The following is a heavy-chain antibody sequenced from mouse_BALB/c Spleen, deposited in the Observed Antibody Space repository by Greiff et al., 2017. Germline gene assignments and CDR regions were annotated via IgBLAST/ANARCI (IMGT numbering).Heavy chain of an antibody. CDR2: ISYSGST. V-gene: IGHV3-2*02. CDR3: ARSDYYGSRGDY. Sequence: DVKLQESGPGLVKPSQSLSLTCTVTGYSITSDYAWNWIRQFPGNKLEWMGYISYSGSTSYNPSLKSRISITRDTSKNQFFLQLNSVTTEDTATYYCARSDYYGSRGDYWGQGTTLTVSS. J-gene: IGHJ2*01. D-gene: IGHD1-1*01. CDR1: GYSITSDYA.